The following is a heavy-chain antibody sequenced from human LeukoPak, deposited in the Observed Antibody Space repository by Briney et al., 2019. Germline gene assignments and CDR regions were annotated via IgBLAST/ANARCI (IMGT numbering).Heavy chain of an antibody. CDR3: AKLSPGVREEY. CDR1: GFTLSNHA. D-gene: IGHD1-26*01. Sequence: GGSLRLSCAASGFTLSNHAMSWVRQPPGKGLEWVSGISGSGGDIHYAESVKGRFTISRDNSRNTLYLQMNSLRAEDTAVYYCAKLSPGVREEYWGQGSLVTVSS. V-gene: IGHV3-23*01. CDR2: ISGSGGDI. J-gene: IGHJ4*02.